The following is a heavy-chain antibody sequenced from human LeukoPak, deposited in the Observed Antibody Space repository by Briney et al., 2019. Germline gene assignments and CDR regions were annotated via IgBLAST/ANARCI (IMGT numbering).Heavy chain of an antibody. CDR2: ISGSGGST. D-gene: IGHD3-10*01. CDR3: AKSFVNVLLWFGELSPLGAFDI. V-gene: IGHV3-23*01. Sequence: GGSLRLSCAASGFTFSSYAMSWVRQAPGKGLEWVSAISGSGGSTYYADSVKGRFTISRDNSKNTLYLQMNSLRAEDTAVCYCAKSFVNVLLWFGELSPLGAFDIWGQGTMVTVSS. J-gene: IGHJ3*02. CDR1: GFTFSSYA.